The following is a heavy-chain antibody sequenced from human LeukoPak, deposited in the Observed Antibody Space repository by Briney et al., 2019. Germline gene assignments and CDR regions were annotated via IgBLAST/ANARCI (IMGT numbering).Heavy chain of an antibody. CDR2: AYHRSKWYN. Sequence: SQTLSLTCAISGDSVSSNSAAWNWIRQSPSRGLEWLGRAYHRSKWYNDYAVSVKSRITINPDTSKNQFSLQLNSVTPEDTAVYYCARVKHGWYGPISGFDLWGQGTLVTVSS. J-gene: IGHJ5*02. CDR1: GDSVSSNSAA. CDR3: ARVKHGWYGPISGFDL. V-gene: IGHV6-1*01. D-gene: IGHD6-19*01.